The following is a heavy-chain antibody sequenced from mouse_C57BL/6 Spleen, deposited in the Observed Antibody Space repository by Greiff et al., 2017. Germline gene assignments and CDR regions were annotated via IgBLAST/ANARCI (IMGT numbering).Heavy chain of an antibody. CDR3: ASQVFLTGTDWFAY. D-gene: IGHD4-1*01. CDR1: GYAFSSYW. Sequence: VQLQQSGAELVKPGASVKISCKASGYAFSSYWMNWVKQRPGKGLEWIGQIYPGDGDTNYNGKFKGKATLTADKSSSTAYMQLSSLTSEDSAVYFGASQVFLTGTDWFAYWGQGTLVTVSA. CDR2: IYPGDGDT. J-gene: IGHJ3*01. V-gene: IGHV1-80*01.